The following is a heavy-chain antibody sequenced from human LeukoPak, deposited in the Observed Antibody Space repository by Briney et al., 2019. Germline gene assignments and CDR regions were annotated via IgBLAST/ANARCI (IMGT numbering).Heavy chain of an antibody. Sequence: GGSLRLSCAASGFTFSSYWMSWVRQAPGKGLEWVANIKQDGSEKYYVDSVKGRFTISRDNAKNPLYLQMNSLRAEDTAVYYCARLRRREDRTYYYDSSGYSRGLIDYWGQGTLVTVSS. V-gene: IGHV3-7*01. CDR1: GFTFSSYW. CDR2: IKQDGSEK. J-gene: IGHJ4*02. D-gene: IGHD3-22*01. CDR3: ARLRRREDRTYYYDSSGYSRGLIDY.